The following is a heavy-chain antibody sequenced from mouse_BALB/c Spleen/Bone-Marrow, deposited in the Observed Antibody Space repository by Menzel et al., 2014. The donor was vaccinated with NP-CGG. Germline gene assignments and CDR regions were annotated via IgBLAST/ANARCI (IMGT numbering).Heavy chain of an antibody. D-gene: IGHD2-4*01. J-gene: IGHJ3*01. CDR2: INPYNGDT. Sequence: VQLQQSGPELVKPGASVKISCKASGYSFTGYFMNWVMQSHGKSLEWIGRINPYNGDTFYNQKFKGKATLTVDKSSSTAHMELRRLASEDSAVYYCARSGDYGGFAYWGQGTLVTVSA. V-gene: IGHV1-20*02. CDR3: ARSGDYGGFAY. CDR1: GYSFTGYF.